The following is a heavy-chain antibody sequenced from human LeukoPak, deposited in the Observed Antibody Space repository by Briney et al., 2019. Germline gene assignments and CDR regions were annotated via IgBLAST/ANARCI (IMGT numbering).Heavy chain of an antibody. CDR3: ARSSSYGYDY. D-gene: IGHD5-18*01. CDR2: IYPGAADT. Sequence: GASREISGQGSGSIFTSYWIGWGRQLRGKGLEWMGIIYPGAADTRDRPSFQGQVTISADKSISTAYLQWSSLKASDTAMYYCARSSSYGYDYWGQGTLVTVSS. J-gene: IGHJ4*02. CDR1: GSIFTSYW. V-gene: IGHV5-51*01.